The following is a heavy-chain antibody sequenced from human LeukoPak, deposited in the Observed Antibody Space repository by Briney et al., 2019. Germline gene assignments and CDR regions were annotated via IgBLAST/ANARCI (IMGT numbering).Heavy chain of an antibody. J-gene: IGHJ4*02. CDR1: GFTVSSNY. CDR2: IYSGGST. Sequence: GGSLRLSCAASGFTVSSNYMSWVRQAPGKGLEGVSVIYSGGSTYYADSVKGRFTISRDNSKNTLYLQMNSLRAEDTAVYYCARERGRWGFDYWGQGTLVTVSS. CDR3: ARERGRWGFDY. D-gene: IGHD3-16*01. V-gene: IGHV3-66*02.